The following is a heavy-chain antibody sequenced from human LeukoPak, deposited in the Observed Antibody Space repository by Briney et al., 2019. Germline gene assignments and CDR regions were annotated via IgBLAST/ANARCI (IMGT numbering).Heavy chain of an antibody. CDR1: GFTFSSYE. D-gene: IGHD2-21*01. J-gene: IGHJ4*02. CDR3: AKFLPTHIVVANYYFDY. Sequence: GGSLRLSXAASGFTFSSYEMNWVRQAPGKGLEWVSYISSSGSTIYYADSVKGRFTISRDNAKNSLYLQMNSLRAEDTAVYYCAKFLPTHIVVANYYFDYWGQGTLVTVSS. CDR2: ISSSGSTI. V-gene: IGHV3-48*03.